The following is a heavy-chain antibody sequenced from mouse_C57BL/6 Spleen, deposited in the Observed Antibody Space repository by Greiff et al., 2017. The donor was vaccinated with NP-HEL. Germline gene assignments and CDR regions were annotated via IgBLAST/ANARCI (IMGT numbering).Heavy chain of an antibody. Sequence: QVQLQQSGAELVKPGASVKISCKASGYAFSSYWMNWVKQRPGKGLEWIGQIYPGDGDTNYNGKFKGKATLTADKSSSTAYMQLSSLTSEDSAVYFCARPYYYGSSYGYFDYWGQGTTLTVSS. V-gene: IGHV1-80*01. CDR2: IYPGDGDT. J-gene: IGHJ2*01. CDR3: ARPYYYGSSYGYFDY. CDR1: GYAFSSYW. D-gene: IGHD1-1*01.